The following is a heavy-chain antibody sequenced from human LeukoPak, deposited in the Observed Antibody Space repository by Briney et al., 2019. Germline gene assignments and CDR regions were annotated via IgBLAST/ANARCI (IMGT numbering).Heavy chain of an antibody. CDR3: ARGTTVTEYYFDY. V-gene: IGHV4-31*03. D-gene: IGHD4-17*01. CDR2: IYYSGST. CDR1: GGSIRSSYYY. Sequence: SETLSLTCTVPGGSIRSSYYYWSWIRQHPGKGLEWIGYIYYSGSTYYNPSLKSRVTISVDTSKNQFSLKLSSVTAADTAVYYCARGTTVTEYYFDYWGQGTLVTVSS. J-gene: IGHJ4*02.